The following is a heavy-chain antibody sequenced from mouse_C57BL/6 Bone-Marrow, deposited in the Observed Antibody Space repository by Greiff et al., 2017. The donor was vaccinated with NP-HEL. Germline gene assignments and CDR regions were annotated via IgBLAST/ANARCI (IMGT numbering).Heavy chain of an antibody. CDR2: IDPSGSYT. V-gene: IGHV1-50*01. J-gene: IGHJ3*01. CDR1: GYTFTSYW. CDR3: ARSGDYDGGGWFAY. D-gene: IGHD2-4*01. Sequence: QVQLQQPGAELVKPGASVKLSCKASGYTFTSYWMQWVKQRPGQGLEWIGEIDPSGSYTNYNQKFKGKATLTVDTSSSTAYMQLSSLTSEDSAVYYCARSGDYDGGGWFAYWGQGTLVTVSA.